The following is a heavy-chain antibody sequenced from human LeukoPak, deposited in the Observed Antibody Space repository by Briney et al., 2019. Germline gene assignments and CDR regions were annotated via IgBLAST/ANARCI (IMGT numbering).Heavy chain of an antibody. Sequence: ASVKVSCKASGGTFSSYAISWVQQAPGQGLEWMGRIIPILGIANYAQKFQGRVTITADKSTSTAYMELSSLRSEDTAVYYCARDLLVRGVIYDYWGQGTLVTVSS. CDR3: ARDLLVRGVIYDY. CDR2: IIPILGIA. D-gene: IGHD3-10*01. CDR1: GGTFSSYA. V-gene: IGHV1-69*04. J-gene: IGHJ4*02.